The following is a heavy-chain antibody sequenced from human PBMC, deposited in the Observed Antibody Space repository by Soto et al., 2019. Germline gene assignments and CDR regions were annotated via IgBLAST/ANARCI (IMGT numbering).Heavy chain of an antibody. J-gene: IGHJ6*03. Sequence: SETLSLTCTVSGGSISSYYWSWIRQPPGKGLEWIGYIYYSGSTNYNPSLKSRVTISVDTSKNQFSLKLSSVTAADTAVYYCARRYGSGSYGYYYMDVWGKGTTVTVSS. CDR1: GGSISSYY. CDR2: IYYSGST. D-gene: IGHD3-10*01. V-gene: IGHV4-59*08. CDR3: ARRYGSGSYGYYYMDV.